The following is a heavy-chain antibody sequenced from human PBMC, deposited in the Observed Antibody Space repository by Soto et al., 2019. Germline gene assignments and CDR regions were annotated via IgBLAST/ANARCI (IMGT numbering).Heavy chain of an antibody. V-gene: IGHV3-23*01. Sequence: PVGSLSLSCAGSGFTFSSYAMSWVRQAPGKGLEWVSATSGNGADTSCADSVRGRFTISRDNSKETLFLQMNSLRADDTAVYYWGKERRGRGWFVCGYWGQASLVTVPS. D-gene: IGHD6-19*01. CDR2: TSGNGADT. J-gene: IGHJ4*02. CDR3: GKERRGRGWFVCGY. CDR1: GFTFSSYA.